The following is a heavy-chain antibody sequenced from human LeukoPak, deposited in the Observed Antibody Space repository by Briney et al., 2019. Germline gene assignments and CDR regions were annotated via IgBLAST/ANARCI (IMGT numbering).Heavy chain of an antibody. Sequence: ASVKVSCKASGYTFTSYGISWVRQAPGQGLEWMGWISAYNGNTNYAQKLQGRVTMTTDTSTSTAYMELRSLRSGDTAVYYCASTPGGRVFPAEYFQHWGQGTLVTVSS. CDR3: ASTPGGRVFPAEYFQH. CDR2: ISAYNGNT. J-gene: IGHJ1*01. D-gene: IGHD4-23*01. CDR1: GYTFTSYG. V-gene: IGHV1-18*01.